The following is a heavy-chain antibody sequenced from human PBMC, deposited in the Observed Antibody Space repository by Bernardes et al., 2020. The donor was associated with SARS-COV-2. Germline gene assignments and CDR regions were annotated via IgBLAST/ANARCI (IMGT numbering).Heavy chain of an antibody. CDR1: GFTFEDYT. CDR3: ATERQSLTVFGVGHDAFDL. D-gene: IGHD3-3*01. CDR2: VSWDGSTT. Sequence: GGSLRLSCAASGFTFEDYTMHWVRQVPGKGLEWVSLVSWDGSTTNYADSVKGRFIISRDSSRNTVHLQMDSLRKEDTALYYCATERQSLTVFGVGHDAFDLWGQGTMVTVSS. J-gene: IGHJ3*01. V-gene: IGHV3-43*01.